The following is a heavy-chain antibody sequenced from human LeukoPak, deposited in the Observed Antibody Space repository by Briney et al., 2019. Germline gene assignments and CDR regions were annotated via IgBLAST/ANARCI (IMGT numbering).Heavy chain of an antibody. CDR1: GYTFTGYY. CDR2: SNPNSNGT. J-gene: IGHJ5*02. CDR3: ARYSDCSSTSCPNWFDP. D-gene: IGHD2-2*01. Sequence: GTSVKVSCKSSGYTFTGYYMHWVRQAPGQGLEWMGGSNPNSNGTSYAQEFAGRVTSTRDTSISAAYKELSRLRSDDTAVYYCARYSDCSSTSCPNWFDPWGQGTLVTVSS. V-gene: IGHV1-2*01.